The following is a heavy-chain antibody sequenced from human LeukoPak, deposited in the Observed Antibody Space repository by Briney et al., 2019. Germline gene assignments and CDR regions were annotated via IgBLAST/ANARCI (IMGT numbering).Heavy chain of an antibody. V-gene: IGHV4-34*01. D-gene: IGHD6-13*01. CDR2: INHSGST. CDR3: ARGDDSSRSFDY. CDR1: GGSFSGYY. J-gene: IGHJ4*02. Sequence: SETLSLTCAVYGGSFSGYYWSWIRQPPGKGLEWIGEINHSGSTNYNPSLKSRVTISVDTSKNQFSLKLSSVTAADTAVYYCARGDDSSRSFDYWGQGTLVTVSS.